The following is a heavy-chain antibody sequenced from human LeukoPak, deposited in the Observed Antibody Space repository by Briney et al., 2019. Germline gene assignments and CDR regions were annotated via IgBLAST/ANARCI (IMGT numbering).Heavy chain of an antibody. CDR2: INHSGST. J-gene: IGHJ6*02. D-gene: IGHD2-21*02. Sequence: SETLSLTCAVYGGSFSGYYWSWIRQPPGKGLEWIGEINHSGSTNYNPSLKSRVTISVDTSKNQFSLKLSSVTAADTAVYYCARGLTAIHPRDYYYGMDVWGQETTVTVSS. CDR1: GGSFSGYY. CDR3: ARGLTAIHPRDYYYGMDV. V-gene: IGHV4-34*01.